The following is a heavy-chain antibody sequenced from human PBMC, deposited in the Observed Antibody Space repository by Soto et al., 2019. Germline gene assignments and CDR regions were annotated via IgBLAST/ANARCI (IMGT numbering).Heavy chain of an antibody. CDR1: GFTFSSYE. CDR2: ISSSGSTI. D-gene: IGHD6-19*01. J-gene: IGHJ5*02. V-gene: IGHV3-48*03. Sequence: GSLRLSCAASGFTFSSYEMNWVRQAPGKGLEWVSYISSSGSTIYYADSVKGRFTISRDNAKNSLYLQMNSLRAEDTAVYYCARAAVAGPGYWFDPWGQGTLVTVSS. CDR3: ARAAVAGPGYWFDP.